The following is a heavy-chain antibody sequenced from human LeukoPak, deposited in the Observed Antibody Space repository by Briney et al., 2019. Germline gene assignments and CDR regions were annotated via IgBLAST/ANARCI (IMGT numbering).Heavy chain of an antibody. CDR2: ISSSGSTI. V-gene: IGHV3-11*04. J-gene: IGHJ1*01. D-gene: IGHD3-22*01. CDR1: GFTFSDYY. Sequence: GGSLRLSCAASGFTFSDYYMSWIRQAPGKGLEWVSYISSSGSTIYYADSVKGRFTISRDNAKNSLYLQMNSLRAEDTAVYYCARVTYYYDSSGYFLGMYFQHWGQGTLVTVSS. CDR3: ARVTYYYDSSGYFLGMYFQH.